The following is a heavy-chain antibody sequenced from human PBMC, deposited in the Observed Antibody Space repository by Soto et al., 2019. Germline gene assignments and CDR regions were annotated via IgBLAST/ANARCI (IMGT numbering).Heavy chain of an antibody. CDR2: ISAYNGNT. D-gene: IGHD5-12*01. CDR3: ARVEYSGYDGHYYYYGMDV. J-gene: IGHJ6*02. V-gene: IGHV1-18*01. CDR1: GYTFTSYG. Sequence: QVQLVQSGAEVKKPGASVKVSCKASGYTFTSYGISWVRQAPGQGLEWMGWISAYNGNTNYAQKLQGRVTMTTDTPTSTAYMELRSLRSDDTAVYYCARVEYSGYDGHYYYYGMDVWGQGTTVTVSS.